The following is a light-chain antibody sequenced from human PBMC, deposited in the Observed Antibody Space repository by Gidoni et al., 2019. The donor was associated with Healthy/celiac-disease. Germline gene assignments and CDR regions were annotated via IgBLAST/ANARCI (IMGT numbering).Light chain of an antibody. CDR3: MQALQTLLT. CDR2: LGS. J-gene: IGKJ4*01. Sequence: DIVMTQSPLSLPVTPGEPASISCRSSQSLLHSNGYNYLDWYLQKPGQSPQLLIYLGSNRASGVPDRFSGSGSGTDFTLKISRVEAEDVGVYYCMQALQTLLTFGGXTKLEIK. V-gene: IGKV2-28*01. CDR1: QSLLHSNGYNY.